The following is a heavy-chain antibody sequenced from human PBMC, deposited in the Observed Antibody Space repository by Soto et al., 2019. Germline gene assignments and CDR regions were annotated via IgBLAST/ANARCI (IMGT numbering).Heavy chain of an antibody. Sequence: QVQLVQSGAEVKKPGSSVKVSCNASGGTFSSYTISWVRHAPGQGLEWMGRIIPILGIANYAQKVQGRVKITADKSTSTAYMELSSLRSDDTAVYYCAMEYCSSTSCYRDYWGQGTLVTVSS. J-gene: IGHJ4*02. CDR3: AMEYCSSTSCYRDY. CDR1: GGTFSSYT. V-gene: IGHV1-69*02. D-gene: IGHD2-2*02. CDR2: IIPILGIA.